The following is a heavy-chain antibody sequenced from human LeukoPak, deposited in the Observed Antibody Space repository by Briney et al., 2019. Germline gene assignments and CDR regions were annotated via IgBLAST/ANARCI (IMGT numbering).Heavy chain of an antibody. V-gene: IGHV1-69*13. CDR2: IIPIFGTA. CDR1: GYTLTELS. D-gene: IGHD2-15*01. J-gene: IGHJ5*02. Sequence: GASVKVSCKVSGYTLTELSMHWVRQAPGQGLEWMGGIIPIFGTANYAQKFQGRVTITADESTSTAYMELSSLRSEDTAVYYCARVGGHCSGGGCYGWFDPWGQGTLVTVSS. CDR3: ARVGGHCSGGGCYGWFDP.